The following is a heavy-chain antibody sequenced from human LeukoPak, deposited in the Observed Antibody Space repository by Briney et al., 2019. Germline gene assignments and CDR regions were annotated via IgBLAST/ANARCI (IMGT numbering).Heavy chain of an antibody. CDR1: GFTLTSYG. Sequence: ASVTVSCKASGFTLTSYGMSWVRQAPRQGLEWMGWVSAYNGNKNYAQKLQGRVTMTTDTSTNKAYMELRSLRSADTAVYYCARDRQDSKGPYYYGMDVWGQGTTVTVSS. V-gene: IGHV1-18*01. D-gene: IGHD5-18*01. CDR3: ARDRQDSKGPYYYGMDV. CDR2: VSAYNGNK. J-gene: IGHJ6*02.